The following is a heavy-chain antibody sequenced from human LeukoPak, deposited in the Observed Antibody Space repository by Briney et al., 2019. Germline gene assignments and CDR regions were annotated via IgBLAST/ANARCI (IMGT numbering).Heavy chain of an antibody. J-gene: IGHJ3*02. Sequence: SETLSLTCTVSGGSISSSSYYWGCIRLPPGKGLEWIGRIYYSGSTYYNPSLKSRVTISVDTSKNQFSLKLSSVTAADTAVYYCARDSPYSDYLIGGAFNIWGQGTMVTVSS. CDR1: GGSISSSSYY. V-gene: IGHV4-39*02. CDR2: IYYSGST. D-gene: IGHD4-11*01. CDR3: ARDSPYSDYLIGGAFNI.